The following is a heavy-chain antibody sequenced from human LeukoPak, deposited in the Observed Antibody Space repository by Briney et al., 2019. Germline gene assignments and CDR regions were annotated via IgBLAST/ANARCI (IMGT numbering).Heavy chain of an antibody. CDR2: IYSGGNT. J-gene: IGHJ4*02. CDR1: GFTVSSNY. V-gene: IGHV3-53*01. Sequence: GGSLRLSCAASGFTVSSNYMSWVHQAPGKGLEWVSVIYSGGNTYYADSVKGRFTISRDNSKNTLYLQMNSLRAEDTAVYYCALRSSTSWCLRDWGQGTLVTVSS. D-gene: IGHD2-2*01. CDR3: ALRSSTSWCLRD.